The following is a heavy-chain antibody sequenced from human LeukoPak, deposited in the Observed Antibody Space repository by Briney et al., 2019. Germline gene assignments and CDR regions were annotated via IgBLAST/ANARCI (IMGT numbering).Heavy chain of an antibody. J-gene: IGHJ4*02. Sequence: PGGSLRLSCAASGFTFSSYAMSWVRQAPGKGLEWVSAVSGSGGSTYYADSVKGRFTISRDNSKNTLYLQMNSLRAEDTAVYYCAKDGTFIGHYDFWSGYHYYFDYWGQGTLVTVSS. D-gene: IGHD3-3*01. CDR1: GFTFSSYA. CDR2: VSGSGGST. V-gene: IGHV3-23*01. CDR3: AKDGTFIGHYDFWSGYHYYFDY.